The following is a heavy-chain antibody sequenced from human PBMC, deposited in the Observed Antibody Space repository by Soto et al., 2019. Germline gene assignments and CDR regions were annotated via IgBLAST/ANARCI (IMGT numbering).Heavy chain of an antibody. CDR1: GFTFSSYA. V-gene: IGHV3-23*01. CDR2: ISGSGGST. J-gene: IGHJ4*02. CDR3: VTDVTAAVAPDH. D-gene: IGHD6-19*01. Sequence: GWSLRLSCAASGFTFSSYAMSWVSQAPGKGLEWVSAISGSGGSTYYADSVEGRFTTSRDNAKNSLYLQMNSLKGEDTAVYYCVTDVTAAVAPDHWGQGTLVTVSS.